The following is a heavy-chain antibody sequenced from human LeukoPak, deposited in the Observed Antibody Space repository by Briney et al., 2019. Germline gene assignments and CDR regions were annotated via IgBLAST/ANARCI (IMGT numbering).Heavy chain of an antibody. Sequence: PSETLSLTCTVSGGSISSSSYYWGWIRQPPGKGLEWIGSIYYSGSTYYNPSLKSRVTISVDTSKNQFSLKLSSVTAADTAVYYCARLWRGYDYVWGSYVPPHWGQGTLVTVSS. J-gene: IGHJ4*02. CDR3: ARLWRGYDYVWGSYVPPH. D-gene: IGHD3-16*01. CDR1: GGSISSSSYY. V-gene: IGHV4-39*01. CDR2: IYYSGST.